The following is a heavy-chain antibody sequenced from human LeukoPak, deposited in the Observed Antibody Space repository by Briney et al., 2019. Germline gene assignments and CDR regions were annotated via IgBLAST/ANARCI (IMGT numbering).Heavy chain of an antibody. CDR3: ARHERDASLDHALDI. Sequence: PSETLSLTCSVSGGSISSHYWSWIRQPAGKGLEWVGRMYISGSTNYNPSHKSRVTISVDTSKNQFSVKLSSVTAADTAVYYCARHERDASLDHALDIWGQGTMVTVSS. CDR1: GGSISSHY. D-gene: IGHD5-24*01. CDR2: MYISGST. V-gene: IGHV4-4*07. J-gene: IGHJ3*02.